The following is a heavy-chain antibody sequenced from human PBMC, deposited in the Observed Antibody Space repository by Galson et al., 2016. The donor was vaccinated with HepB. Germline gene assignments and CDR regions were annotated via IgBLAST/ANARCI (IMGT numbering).Heavy chain of an antibody. CDR3: ARVRSGYSGYANPYYYGMDV. J-gene: IGHJ6*02. CDR1: GDSVSSHSAT. CDR2: TYYRSKWYN. Sequence: CAISGDSVSSHSATWNWIRQSPSRGLEWLGRTYYRSKWYNDYALAVKSRITINLDTSKNQFSLQLNSVTPEDTAVYYCARVRSGYSGYANPYYYGMDVWGQGTTVTVSS. V-gene: IGHV6-1*01. D-gene: IGHD5-12*01.